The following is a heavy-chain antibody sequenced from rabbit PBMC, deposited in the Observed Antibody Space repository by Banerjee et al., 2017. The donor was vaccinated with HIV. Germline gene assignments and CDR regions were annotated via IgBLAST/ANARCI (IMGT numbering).Heavy chain of an antibody. D-gene: IGHD8-1*01. Sequence: QSLEESGGDLVKPGGSLTLTCTASGFSFNDNYWICWVRQAPVTGLEWIACINAADDSKICYSSCAKGRFPISKTASTTVTLQMTSLTAADTATYFCAIYLGGSSDLWAPGTRVTLS. V-gene: IGHV1S40*01. CDR3: AIYLGGSSDL. J-gene: IGHJ4*01. CDR1: GFSFNDNYW. CDR2: INAADDSKI.